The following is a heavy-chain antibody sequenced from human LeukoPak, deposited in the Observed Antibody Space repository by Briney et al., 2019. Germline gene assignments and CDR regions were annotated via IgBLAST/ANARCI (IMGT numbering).Heavy chain of an antibody. CDR2: ISGSGGST. CDR1: GFTFSSYA. J-gene: IGHJ5*02. CDR3: AKDLSRAVAADWFDP. Sequence: GGSLRLSCAASGFTFSSYAMSWVRQAPGKGLEWVSAISGSGGSTYYADSVEGRFTISRDNSKNTLYLQMTNLRAADTAVYYCAKDLSRAVAADWFDPWDQGSLVTVSS. V-gene: IGHV3-23*01. D-gene: IGHD6-19*01.